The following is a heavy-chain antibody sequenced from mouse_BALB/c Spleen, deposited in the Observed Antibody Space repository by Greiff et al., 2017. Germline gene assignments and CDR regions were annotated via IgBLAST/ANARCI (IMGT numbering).Heavy chain of an antibody. CDR3: ARGDYGYDY. CDR2: ISSGGST. Sequence: EVKLMESGGGLVKPGGSLKLSCAASGFTFSSYAMSWVRQTPEKRLEWVASISSGGSTYNTDSVKGRFTISRDNARNILYLQMSSLRSEDTAMYYCARGDYGYDYWGQGTTLTVSS. CDR1: GFTFSSYA. D-gene: IGHD2-2*01. V-gene: IGHV5-6-5*01. J-gene: IGHJ2*01.